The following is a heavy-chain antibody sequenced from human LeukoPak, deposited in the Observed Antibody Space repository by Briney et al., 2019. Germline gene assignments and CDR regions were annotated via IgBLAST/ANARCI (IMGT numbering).Heavy chain of an antibody. V-gene: IGHV4-39*01. J-gene: IGHJ4*02. CDR3: ARQGQTYYDILTGHPAPSNFDY. CDR1: GGSISSSSYY. D-gene: IGHD3-9*01. Sequence: SETLSLTCTVSGGSISSSSYYWGWIRQPPGKGLEWIGSIYYSGSTYYNPSLKSRVTISVDTSKNQFSLKLSSVTAADTAVYYCARQGQTYYDILTGHPAPSNFDYWGQGTLVTVSS. CDR2: IYYSGST.